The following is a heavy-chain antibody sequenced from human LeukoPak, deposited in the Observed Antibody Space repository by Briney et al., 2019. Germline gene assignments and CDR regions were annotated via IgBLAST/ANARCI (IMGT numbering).Heavy chain of an antibody. CDR2: IYPGDSDT. J-gene: IGHJ5*02. CDR1: GYSFTSYW. Sequence: GESLKISFKGSGYSFTSYWIGWVRQMPGKGLEWMGIIYPGDSDTRYSPSFQGQVTISADKSISTAYLQWSSLKASDTAMYYCARVVVVVAANNWFDPWGQGTLVTVSS. D-gene: IGHD2-15*01. V-gene: IGHV5-51*01. CDR3: ARVVVVVAANNWFDP.